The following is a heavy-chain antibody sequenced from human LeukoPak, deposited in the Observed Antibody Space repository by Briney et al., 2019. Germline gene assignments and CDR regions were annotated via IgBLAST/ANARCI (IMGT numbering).Heavy chain of an antibody. V-gene: IGHV3-30*19. CDR3: AREHCSSTSCVFDY. J-gene: IGHJ4*02. Sequence: GGSLRLSCAASGFSFSNYGVHWVRQAPGKGLEWVAVISNDGSNKNYADSVKGRFTISRDNSKTTLYLQMNSLRAEDTAVYYCAREHCSSTSCVFDYWGQGTLVTVSS. D-gene: IGHD2-2*01. CDR2: ISNDGSNK. CDR1: GFSFSNYG.